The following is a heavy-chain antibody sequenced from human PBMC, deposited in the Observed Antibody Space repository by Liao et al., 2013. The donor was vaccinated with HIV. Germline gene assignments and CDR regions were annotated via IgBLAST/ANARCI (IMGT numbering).Heavy chain of an antibody. D-gene: IGHD2/OR15-2a*01. CDR3: ASYLSQYYFDY. CDR1: GGSISSYY. J-gene: IGHJ4*01. CDR2: IYYSGST. Sequence: QVQLQESGPGLVKPSETLSLTCTVSGGSISSYYWSWIRQPPGKGLEWIGYIYYSGSTNYNPSLKSRVTISVDTSKNQFSLKLSSVTAADTAVYYCASYLSQYYFDYWGQEPWSPSPQ. V-gene: IGHV4-59*01.